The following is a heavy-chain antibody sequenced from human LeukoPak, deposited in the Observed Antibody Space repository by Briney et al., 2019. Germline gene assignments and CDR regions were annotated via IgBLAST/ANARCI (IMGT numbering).Heavy chain of an antibody. CDR3: ATTMTARPHDAFDI. J-gene: IGHJ3*02. V-gene: IGHV4-39*01. Sequence: SETLSLTCTVSGASIRSRSYYWAWIRQSPGKGPEWIGSSDYSGSINYNLSLKSRVTMSVDTSTNQFSLRLSSVTAADTAVYYCATTMTARPHDAFDIWGQGTMVAVS. CDR1: GASIRSRSYY. CDR2: SDYSGSI. D-gene: IGHD6-6*01.